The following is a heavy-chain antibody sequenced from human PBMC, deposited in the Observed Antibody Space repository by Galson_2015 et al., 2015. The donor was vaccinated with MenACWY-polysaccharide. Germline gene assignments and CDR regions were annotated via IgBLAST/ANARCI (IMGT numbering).Heavy chain of an antibody. CDR2: IRNKASGGTI. J-gene: IGHJ4*02. Sequence: SLRLSCATSGFTFGDHSMSWFRQAPGKGLEWVGFIRNKASGGTIEYGASVKGRFTISRDDSKSIAYLQMNSLKGEDTAVYFCARGYNSPTYWGQGTLVTVSS. CDR1: GFTFGDHS. D-gene: IGHD6-19*01. V-gene: IGHV3-49*03. CDR3: ARGYNSPTY.